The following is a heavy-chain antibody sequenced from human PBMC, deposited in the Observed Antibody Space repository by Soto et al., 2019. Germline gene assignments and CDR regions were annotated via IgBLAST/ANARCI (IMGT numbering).Heavy chain of an antibody. V-gene: IGHV3-21*01. Sequence: GGSLRLSCAASGFTFSSYSMNWVRQAPGKGLEWVSSISSSSSYIYYADSVKGRFTISRDNAKNSLYLQMNSLRAEDTAVYYCARDRGDSGYSSSWHPHYYYGMDVWGQGTTVTVSS. D-gene: IGHD6-13*01. CDR3: ARDRGDSGYSSSWHPHYYYGMDV. J-gene: IGHJ6*02. CDR1: GFTFSSYS. CDR2: ISSSSSYI.